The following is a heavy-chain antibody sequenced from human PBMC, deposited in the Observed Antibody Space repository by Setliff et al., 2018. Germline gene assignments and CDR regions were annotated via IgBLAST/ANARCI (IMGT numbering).Heavy chain of an antibody. CDR3: ARDSGFIGHCTGGICFSY. CDR2: INHSGST. J-gene: IGHJ4*02. CDR1: GFTFSNAW. V-gene: IGHV4-34*01. D-gene: IGHD2-15*01. Sequence: PSETLRLSCAASGFTFSNAWMNWIRQPPGKGLEWIGEINHSGSTNYNPSLKSRVTISVDTSKNQFSLKLSSVTAADTAIYYCARDSGFIGHCTGGICFSYWGQGRLVTVSS.